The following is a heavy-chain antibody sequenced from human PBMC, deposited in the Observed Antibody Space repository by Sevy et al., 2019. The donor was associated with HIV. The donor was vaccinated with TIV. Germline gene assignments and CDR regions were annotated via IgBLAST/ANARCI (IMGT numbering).Heavy chain of an antibody. J-gene: IGHJ4*02. CDR2: INSDASIT. D-gene: IGHD1-1*01. CDR1: GFTFGTHW. Sequence: GGSLRLSCAASGFTFGTHWVHWVRQAPGRGLVWVSRINSDASITSYTDSVRDRFTISRDNAKNTLYLQMKSLTAEDTAVYFCAISASGPFDYWGQGTLVTVSS. CDR3: AISASGPFDY. V-gene: IGHV3-74*01.